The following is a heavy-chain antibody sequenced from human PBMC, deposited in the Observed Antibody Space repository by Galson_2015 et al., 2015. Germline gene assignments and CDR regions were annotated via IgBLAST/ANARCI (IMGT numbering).Heavy chain of an antibody. V-gene: IGHV1-69*13. CDR1: GGTFSSYA. Sequence: SVKVSCKASGGTFSSYAISWVRQAPGQGLEWMGGIIPIFGTANYAQKFQGRVTITADESTSTAYMELSSLRSEDTAVYYCARGVNYDYIWGSSPVYMDVWGKGTTVTVSS. CDR2: IIPIFGTA. J-gene: IGHJ6*03. D-gene: IGHD3-16*01. CDR3: ARGVNYDYIWGSSPVYMDV.